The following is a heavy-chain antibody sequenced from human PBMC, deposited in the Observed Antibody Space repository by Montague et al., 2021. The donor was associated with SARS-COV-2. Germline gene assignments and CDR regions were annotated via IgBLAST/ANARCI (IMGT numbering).Heavy chain of an antibody. CDR2: IKQDGSEK. J-gene: IGHJ4*02. V-gene: IGHV3-7*05. D-gene: IGHD2-2*01. CDR3: ARDMVAPAATEPFDY. CDR1: GFTFSSYW. Sequence: SLRLSCAASGFTFSSYWMSWVRQAPGKGLEWVANIKQDGSEKYYVDSVKGRFTISRDNAKNSLYLQMDSLRAEDTAVYYCARDMVAPAATEPFDYWGQGTLVTVSS.